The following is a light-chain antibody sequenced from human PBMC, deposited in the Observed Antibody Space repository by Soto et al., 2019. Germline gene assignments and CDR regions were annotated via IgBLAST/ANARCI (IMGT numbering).Light chain of an antibody. CDR1: QSVSSSY. J-gene: IGKJ5*01. V-gene: IGKV3-20*01. CDR2: GAS. CDR3: QQYGSSPWT. Sequence: EIVLTQSPGTLSLSPGERAALSCRASQSVSSSYLAWYQQKPGQAPRLLIYGASNRATGIPDRFSGSGSGTDFTLTISRLEPEDFAVYYCQQYGSSPWTFGQGTRLEI.